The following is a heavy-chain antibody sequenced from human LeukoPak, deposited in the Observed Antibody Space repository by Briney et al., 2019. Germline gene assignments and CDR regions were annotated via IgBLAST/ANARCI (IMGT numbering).Heavy chain of an antibody. V-gene: IGHV4-34*01. Sequence: SETLSLTCAVYGGSFSDYWSWIRQPPGKGLEWIGEINHSGSTNYNPSLKSRVTISVDTSKNQFSLKLSSVTAADTAVYCCARGAAGTRPLNWFDPWGQGTLVTVSS. D-gene: IGHD6-13*01. CDR1: GGSFSDY. CDR2: INHSGST. J-gene: IGHJ5*02. CDR3: ARGAAGTRPLNWFDP.